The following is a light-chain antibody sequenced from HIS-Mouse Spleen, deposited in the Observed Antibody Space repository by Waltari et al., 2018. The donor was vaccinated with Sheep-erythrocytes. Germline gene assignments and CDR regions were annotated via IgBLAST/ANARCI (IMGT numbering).Light chain of an antibody. V-gene: IGLV2-23*01. CDR2: EGS. CDR3: CSYAGSSTPWV. CDR1: SSDVGSYNL. Sequence: QSALTQPASVSGSPGQSITISCTGTSSDVGSYNLVSWYQQHPGKAPKLMFYEGSKRPSGVSNRFSGSQSGNTASLTISGLQAEDEADYYCCSYAGSSTPWVFGGGTKLTVL. J-gene: IGLJ3*02.